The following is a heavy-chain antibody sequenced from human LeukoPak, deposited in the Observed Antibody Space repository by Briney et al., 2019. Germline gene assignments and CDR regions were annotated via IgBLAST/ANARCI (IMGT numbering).Heavy chain of an antibody. CDR3: ARDRSITMVRGVTEYGMDV. Sequence: PGGSLRLSCAASGFTFSSFGMHWVRQAPGKGLEWVAVIWYDGTNKYYADSVKGRFTISRDNSKNTLYLQMNSLRAEDTAVYYCARDRSITMVRGVTEYGMDVWGQGTTVTVSS. CDR1: GFTFSSFG. CDR2: IWYDGTNK. J-gene: IGHJ6*02. V-gene: IGHV3-33*01. D-gene: IGHD3-10*01.